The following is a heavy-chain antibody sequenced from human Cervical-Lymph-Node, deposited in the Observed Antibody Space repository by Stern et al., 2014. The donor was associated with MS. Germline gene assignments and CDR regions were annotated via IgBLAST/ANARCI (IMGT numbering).Heavy chain of an antibody. Sequence: VQLVDSGAEVKKPGASVKVSCKASGYSFTSHYMHWVRQAPGQGLEWVGIINPSGDSASYAQKLQGRVTMTRDTSTSTVYMELRSLRSEDTAVYYCASGTGSKRPTGNYWGQGTLVTVSS. CDR2: INPSGDSA. CDR1: GYSFTSHY. CDR3: ASGTGSKRPTGNY. D-gene: IGHD3/OR15-3a*01. J-gene: IGHJ4*02. V-gene: IGHV1-46*01.